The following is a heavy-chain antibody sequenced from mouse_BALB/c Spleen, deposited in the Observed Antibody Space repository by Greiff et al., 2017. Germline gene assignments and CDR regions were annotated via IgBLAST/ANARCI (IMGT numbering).Heavy chain of an antibody. Sequence: QVQLQQSGAELAKPGASVKMSCKASGYTFTSYWMHWVKQRPGQGLEWIGYINPSTGYTEYNQKFKDKATLTADKSSSTAYMQLSSLTSEDSAVYYCARDGKGYAMDYWGQGTTLTVAS. V-gene: IGHV1-7*01. D-gene: IGHD2-1*01. CDR1: GYTFTSYW. CDR3: ARDGKGYAMDY. J-gene: IGHJ2*01. CDR2: INPSTGYT.